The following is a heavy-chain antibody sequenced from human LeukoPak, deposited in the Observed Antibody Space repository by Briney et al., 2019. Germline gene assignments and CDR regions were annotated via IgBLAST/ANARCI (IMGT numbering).Heavy chain of an antibody. V-gene: IGHV1-18*01. CDR2: ISAYNGNT. J-gene: IGHJ4*02. CDR3: ARDWYSSSWYLSGY. Sequence: ASVKVSCKASGYTFTSYGISWVRQAPGRGLEWMGWISAYNGNTNYAQKLQGRVTMTTDTSTSTAYMELRSLRSDDTAVYYCARDWYSSSWYLSGYWGQGTLVTVSS. D-gene: IGHD6-13*01. CDR1: GYTFTSYG.